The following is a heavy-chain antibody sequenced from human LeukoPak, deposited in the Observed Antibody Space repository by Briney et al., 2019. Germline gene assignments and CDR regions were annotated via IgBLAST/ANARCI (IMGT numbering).Heavy chain of an antibody. CDR3: AKDLIVSGTATILDY. D-gene: IGHD5-24*01. V-gene: IGHV3-30*18. CDR1: GFTFSSYG. J-gene: IGHJ4*02. CDR2: ISYDVSYE. Sequence: GALRLSCAASGFTFSSYGMHWVRQAPGKGLEWVAVISYDVSYENYADSVKGRFTISRDNSKNTLYLQMNSLRAEDTAVYYCAKDLIVSGTATILDYWGQGTLVTVSS.